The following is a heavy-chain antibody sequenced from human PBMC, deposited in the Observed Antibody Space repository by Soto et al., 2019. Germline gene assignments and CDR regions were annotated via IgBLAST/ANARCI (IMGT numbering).Heavy chain of an antibody. V-gene: IGHV5-51*01. CDR2: IYPGDSDT. J-gene: IGHJ6*02. CDR1: GYSFTSYW. D-gene: IGHD6-6*01. CDR3: AMYSSSSDYYYGMDV. Sequence: EESLKISCKGSGYSFTSYWIGWVRQMPGKGLEWMGIIYPGDSDTRYSPSFQGQVTISADKSISTAYLQWSSLKASDTAMYYCAMYSSSSDYYYGMDVWGQGTTVTVSS.